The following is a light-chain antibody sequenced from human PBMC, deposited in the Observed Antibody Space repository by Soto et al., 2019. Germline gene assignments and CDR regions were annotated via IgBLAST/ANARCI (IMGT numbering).Light chain of an antibody. CDR2: SNN. CDR1: SSNIGSKT. CDR3: AAWDDSLNGPNYV. J-gene: IGLJ1*01. Sequence: QSVLNEPPSASGTPGQRVTISCSGISSNIGSKTVNWYQQLPGTAPKLLIYSNNQRPSGVPDRFSGSKSGTSASLAISGLQSEDEADYYCAAWDDSLNGPNYVFGTGTKVTVL. V-gene: IGLV1-44*01.